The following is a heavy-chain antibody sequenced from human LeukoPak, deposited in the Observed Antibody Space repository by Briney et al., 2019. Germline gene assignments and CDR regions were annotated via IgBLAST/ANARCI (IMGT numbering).Heavy chain of an antibody. J-gene: IGHJ4*02. Sequence: GGSLRLSCAASGFTFSSYGMHWVRQAPGKGLEWVAVISYDGSNKYYADSVKGRFTISRDNSKNTLYLQMNSLRAEDTAVYYCAKTQWELLLGGVDYWGQGTLVTVSS. D-gene: IGHD1-26*01. V-gene: IGHV3-30*18. CDR1: GFTFSSYG. CDR2: ISYDGSNK. CDR3: AKTQWELLLGGVDY.